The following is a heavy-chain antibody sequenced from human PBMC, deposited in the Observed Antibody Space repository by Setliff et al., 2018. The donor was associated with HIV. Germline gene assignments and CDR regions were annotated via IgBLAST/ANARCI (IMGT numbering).Heavy chain of an antibody. Sequence: TLSLTCTVSGGSISSGSYFWNWIRQPAGKGLEWIGRIYSSGITNYNPSLKSRLTISLDTSKNQFSLQVTSVTAADTAVYYCARDHGAYEGGFGEWGQGTMVTVSS. V-gene: IGHV4-61*02. J-gene: IGHJ3*01. CDR2: IYSSGIT. CDR1: GGSISSGSYF. D-gene: IGHD4-17*01. CDR3: ARDHGAYEGGFGE.